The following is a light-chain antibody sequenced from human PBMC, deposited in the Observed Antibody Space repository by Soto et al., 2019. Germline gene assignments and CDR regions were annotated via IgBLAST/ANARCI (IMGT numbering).Light chain of an antibody. CDR2: DAS. J-gene: IGKJ5*01. CDR1: QSISGTF. CDR3: QQLDTYP. Sequence: IVSTQSPGTLSLSPGERATLSCRAGQSISGTFLNWYPQKPGQAPRLLIYDASNRATGIPARFSGSGSGTDFTLTISSIEPEDFAPCYCQQLDTYPFGQGTRLEIK. V-gene: IGKV3-11*01.